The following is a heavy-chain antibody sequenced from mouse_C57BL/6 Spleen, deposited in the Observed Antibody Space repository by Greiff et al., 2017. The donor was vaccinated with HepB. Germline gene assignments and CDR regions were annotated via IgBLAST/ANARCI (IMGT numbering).Heavy chain of an antibody. J-gene: IGHJ4*01. CDR3: ARKIYYDYYYYAMDY. V-gene: IGHV2-2*01. CDR1: GFSLTSYG. CDR2: IWSGGST. D-gene: IGHD2-4*01. Sequence: VKLVESGPGLVQPSQSLSITCTVSGFSLTSYGVHWVRQSPGKGLEWLGVIWSGGSTDYNAAFISRLSISKDNSKSQVFFKMNSLQADDTAIYYCARKIYYDYYYYAMDYWGQGTSVTVSS.